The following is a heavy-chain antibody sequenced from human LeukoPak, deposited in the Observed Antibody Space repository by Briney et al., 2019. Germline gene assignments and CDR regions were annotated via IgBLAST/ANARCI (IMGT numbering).Heavy chain of an antibody. CDR3: ARAWGAPYYYYMDV. V-gene: IGHV4-61*01. CDR2: IYYSGST. D-gene: IGHD3-16*01. CDR1: GVSISTTTYY. J-gene: IGHJ6*03. Sequence: SETLSLTCTVSGVSISTTTYYWSWIRQPPGKGLEWIGYIYYSGSTNYNPSLKSRVTISVDTSKNQFSLKLSSVTAADTAVYYCARAWGAPYYYYMDVWGKGTTVTISS.